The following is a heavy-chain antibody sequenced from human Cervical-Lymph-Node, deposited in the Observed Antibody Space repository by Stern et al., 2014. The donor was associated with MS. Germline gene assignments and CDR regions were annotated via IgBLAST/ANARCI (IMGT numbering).Heavy chain of an antibody. V-gene: IGHV4-30-4*01. J-gene: IGHJ4*02. D-gene: IGHD4-17*01. CDR2: IYYPGST. Sequence: QVQLQESGPGLVKPSQTLSLTCTVSGGSISSGDYYWSWIRQPPGKGLEWIGYIYYPGSTYYKSSLKSRVTISVDTSKNQFSLKLSSVTAADTAVYYCARVMTTGDYYFDYWGQGILVTVSS. CDR3: ARVMTTGDYYFDY. CDR1: GGSISSGDYY.